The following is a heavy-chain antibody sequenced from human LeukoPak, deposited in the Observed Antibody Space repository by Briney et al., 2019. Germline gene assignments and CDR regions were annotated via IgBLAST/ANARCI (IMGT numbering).Heavy chain of an antibody. V-gene: IGHV3-7*01. Sequence: TGGSLRLSCAASGFTFSSYWMSWVRQAPGKGLEWVANIKQDGSEKFYVDSVKGRFTISRDNAKNSLYLQMNSLRAEDTAVYYCARDRWSIAEAGTGIYYYYGMDVWGQGTTVTVSS. J-gene: IGHJ6*02. CDR1: GFTFSSYW. D-gene: IGHD6-19*01. CDR3: ARDRWSIAEAGTGIYYYYGMDV. CDR2: IKQDGSEK.